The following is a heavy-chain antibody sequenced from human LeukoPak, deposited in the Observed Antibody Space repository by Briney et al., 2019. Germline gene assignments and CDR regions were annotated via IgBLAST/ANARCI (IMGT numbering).Heavy chain of an antibody. V-gene: IGHV1-3*01. CDR3: ARDYMYYYDSSGFSRPDY. D-gene: IGHD3-22*01. J-gene: IGHJ4*02. CDR2: INAGNGNT. Sequence: ASVKVSCKASGYTFTSYAMHWVRQAPGQRLEWMGWINAGNGNTKYSQKFQGRVTITRDTSASTAYMELSSLGSEDTAVYYCARDYMYYYDSSGFSRPDYWGQGTLVTVSS. CDR1: GYTFTSYA.